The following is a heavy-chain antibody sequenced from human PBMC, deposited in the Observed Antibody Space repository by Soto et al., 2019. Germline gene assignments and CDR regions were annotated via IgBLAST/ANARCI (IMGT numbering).Heavy chain of an antibody. CDR2: IIPIIGTP. CDR3: ARDLEFRDGNISHLDY. CDR1: GGTFRNHV. Sequence: QVQLVQSGAEVKKPGSSVKVSCKASGGTFRNHVFNWVRQAPGQGLEWMGGIIPIIGTPNYAQKFQGRVTITADASTNTVYLEVSSLRSQDTAVYYCARDLEFRDGNISHLDYWGQATLVTVSS. D-gene: IGHD3-10*01. J-gene: IGHJ4*02. V-gene: IGHV1-69*01.